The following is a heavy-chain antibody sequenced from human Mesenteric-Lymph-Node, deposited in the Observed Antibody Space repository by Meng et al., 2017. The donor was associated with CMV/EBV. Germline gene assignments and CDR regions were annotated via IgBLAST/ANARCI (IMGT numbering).Heavy chain of an antibody. V-gene: IGHV1-69*02. D-gene: IGHD6-13*01. CDR3: AGGIAAAGSRWFDP. CDR2: IIPILGIA. Sequence: QVQLVQSGPELKKPGSSLKVACKASGGNFSSYPISWVRQAPGRGLEWMGRIIPILGIANYAQKFPGRVTITADKSTSTAYMELSSFRSADTTVYYCAGGIAAAGSRWFDPWGQGTLVTVSS. CDR1: GGNFSSYP. J-gene: IGHJ5*02.